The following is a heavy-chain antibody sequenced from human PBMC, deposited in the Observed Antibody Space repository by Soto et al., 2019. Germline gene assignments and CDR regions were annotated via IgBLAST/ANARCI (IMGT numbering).Heavy chain of an antibody. J-gene: IGHJ6*03. Sequence: QVQLQESGPGLVKPSQTLSLTCTVSGGSISSGGYYWSWIRQHPGKGLEWIGYIYYTGSTYYNPSNKRRITTAVTTSNHLFPLQISAAAAAAAAEYYATRETGDFYYYLDVWGKGTTVTVSS. V-gene: IGHV4-31*03. CDR1: GGSISSGGYY. CDR2: IYYTGST. CDR3: TRETGDFYYYLDV.